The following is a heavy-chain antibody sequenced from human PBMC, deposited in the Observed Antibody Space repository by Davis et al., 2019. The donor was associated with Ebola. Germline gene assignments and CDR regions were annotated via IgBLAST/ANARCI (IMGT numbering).Heavy chain of an antibody. D-gene: IGHD6-19*01. V-gene: IGHV4-34*01. Sequence: MPSETLSLTCAVYGGSFSGYYWSWIRQPPGKGLEWIGEINHSGSTNYNSSLKSRVTISVDKSKNQFSLKLSSVTAADTAVYYCANSRYSSGWYGWFDPWGQGTLVTVSS. J-gene: IGHJ5*02. CDR2: INHSGST. CDR3: ANSRYSSGWYGWFDP. CDR1: GGSFSGYY.